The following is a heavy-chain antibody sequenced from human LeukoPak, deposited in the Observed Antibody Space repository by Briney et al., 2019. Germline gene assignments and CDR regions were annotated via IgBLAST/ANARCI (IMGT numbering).Heavy chain of an antibody. CDR2: VIVGSGKT. Sequence: SVKVSCKTSGFTFSNSAIQWVRQARGQRLEWIGWVIVGSGKTHYAQNIQERITITRDTSTNTAYMELNSLTSEDTAVYYCAAELYSGTYGRCCSFAFWGQGTLVTVSS. J-gene: IGHJ4*02. CDR3: AAELYSGTYGRCCSFAF. CDR1: GFTFSNSA. D-gene: IGHD1-26*01. V-gene: IGHV1-58*02.